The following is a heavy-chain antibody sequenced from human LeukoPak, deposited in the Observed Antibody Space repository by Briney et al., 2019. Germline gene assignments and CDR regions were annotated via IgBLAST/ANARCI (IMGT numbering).Heavy chain of an antibody. CDR2: ISAYNGNT. J-gene: IGHJ4*02. CDR3: ARDLRRYSSSWPDR. Sequence: ASVKVSCKASGYTFTSYGISWVRQAPGQGLEWMGWISAYNGNTNYAQNLQGRVTMTTDTSTSTAYMELRSLRSDDTAVSYCARDLRRYSSSWPDRWGQGTLVTVSS. CDR1: GYTFTSYG. V-gene: IGHV1-18*01. D-gene: IGHD6-13*01.